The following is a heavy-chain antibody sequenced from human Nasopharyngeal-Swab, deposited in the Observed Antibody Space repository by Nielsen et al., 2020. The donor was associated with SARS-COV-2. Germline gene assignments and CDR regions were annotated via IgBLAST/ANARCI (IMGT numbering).Heavy chain of an antibody. Sequence: WVRQAPGQGLEWMGGIIPIFGTANYAQKFQGRVTITADESTSTAYMELSSLRSEYTAVYYCASSAIWFGEFPFDYWGQGTLVTVSS. J-gene: IGHJ4*02. CDR3: ASSAIWFGEFPFDY. CDR2: IIPIFGTA. V-gene: IGHV1-69*01. D-gene: IGHD3-10*01.